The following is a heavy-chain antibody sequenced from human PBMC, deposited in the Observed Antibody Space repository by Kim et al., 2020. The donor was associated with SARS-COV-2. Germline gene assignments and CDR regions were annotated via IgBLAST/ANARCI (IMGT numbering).Heavy chain of an antibody. D-gene: IGHD3-22*01. CDR3: ASHYDSSGYPFDY. Sequence: PTPKGRVTISVDTSKNQLSLKHSSVTAAATAVYYCASHYDSSGYPFDYWGQGTLVTVSS. J-gene: IGHJ4*02. V-gene: IGHV4-4*08.